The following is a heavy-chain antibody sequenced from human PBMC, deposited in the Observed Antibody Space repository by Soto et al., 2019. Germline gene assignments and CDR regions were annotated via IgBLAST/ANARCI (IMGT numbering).Heavy chain of an antibody. D-gene: IGHD2-15*01. CDR3: ARATRSGAPPFDH. CDR2: INPSGDST. Sequence: ASVKVSCKGAGYTFSNYYMHWVRQAPGQGLEWMGIINPSGDSTSYSQEFQGRATMTRERSTSTLYMERSSLRSEDTAVYYCARATRSGAPPFDHWGQGALVTVSS. CDR1: GYTFSNYY. V-gene: IGHV1-46*01. J-gene: IGHJ4*02.